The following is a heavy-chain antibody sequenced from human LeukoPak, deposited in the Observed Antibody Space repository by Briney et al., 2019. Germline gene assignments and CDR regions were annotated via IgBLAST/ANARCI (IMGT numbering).Heavy chain of an antibody. CDR3: ARVGCSSTSCYNWFDP. D-gene: IGHD2-2*01. V-gene: IGHV4-34*01. CDR1: DGSFSGYY. Sequence: SETLFLTCAVYDGSFSGYYWSWIRQPPGKGLEWIGEINHSGSTNYNPSLKSRVTISVDTSKNQFSLKLSSVTAADTAVYYCARVGCSSTSCYNWFDPWGQGTLVTVSS. CDR2: INHSGST. J-gene: IGHJ5*02.